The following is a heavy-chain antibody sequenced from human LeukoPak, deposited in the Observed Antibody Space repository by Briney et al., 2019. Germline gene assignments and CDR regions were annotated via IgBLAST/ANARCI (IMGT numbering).Heavy chain of an antibody. Sequence: GGPLRLSCAASGFTFSLYWMSWVRQAPGKGLEWVANIKQDGSEKYYVDSVKGRFTISRDNARNSLYLQMNSLRAEDTAVYYCVSTATFDHWGQGTLVTVSS. CDR1: GFTFSLYW. CDR2: IKQDGSEK. V-gene: IGHV3-7*05. CDR3: VSTATFDH. J-gene: IGHJ4*02. D-gene: IGHD5/OR15-5a*01.